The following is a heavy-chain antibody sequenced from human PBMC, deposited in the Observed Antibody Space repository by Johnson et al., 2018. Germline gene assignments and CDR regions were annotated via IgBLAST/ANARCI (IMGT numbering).Heavy chain of an antibody. Sequence: QVQLQESGGGVVQPGRSLRLSCVGSGFTFSGFGMHWVRQAPGKGLEWLAVLSDDGSNQFYAGSVKGRFTSSRDNSKNTVFLQMNGMRPEDTALYFCAKSGRYCTSVACRNFHYYYYIDVWGRGTTVTVTS. CDR1: GFTFSGFG. J-gene: IGHJ6*03. V-gene: IGHV3-30*18. CDR3: AKSGRYCTSVACRNFHYYYYIDV. CDR2: LSDDGSNQ. D-gene: IGHD2-8*02.